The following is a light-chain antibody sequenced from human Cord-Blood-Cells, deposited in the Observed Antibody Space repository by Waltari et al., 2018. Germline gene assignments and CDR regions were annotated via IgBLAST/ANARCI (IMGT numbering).Light chain of an antibody. Sequence: EIVMTQSPATLSVSPGERATLSCRASQSVSSNLAWYQQKPGQAPRLLIYGASTSATGIPARFSGSGSETEFTLTISSLQSEDFAVYYCQQYNNWPLMYTFGQGTKLEIK. J-gene: IGKJ2*01. CDR1: QSVSSN. CDR3: QQYNNWPLMYT. V-gene: IGKV3-15*01. CDR2: GAS.